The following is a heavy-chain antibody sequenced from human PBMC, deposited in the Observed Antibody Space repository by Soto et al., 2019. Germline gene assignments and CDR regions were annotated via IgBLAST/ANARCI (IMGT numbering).Heavy chain of an antibody. CDR2: INAGNGNT. CDR3: ARYSSRWEYFQH. V-gene: IGHV1-3*01. CDR1: GYTFTSYA. D-gene: IGHD6-13*01. Sequence: QVQLVQSGAEVKKPGASVKVSCKASGYTFTSYAMHWVRQAPRQRLEWMGWINAGNGNTKYSQKFQGRVTITRDTSASTAYMELSSLRSEDTAVYYCARYSSRWEYFQHWGQGTLVTVSS. J-gene: IGHJ1*01.